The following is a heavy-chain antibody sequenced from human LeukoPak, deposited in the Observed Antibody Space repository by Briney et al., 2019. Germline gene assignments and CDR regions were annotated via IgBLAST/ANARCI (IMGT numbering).Heavy chain of an antibody. CDR2: ISGYNGNT. V-gene: IGHV1-18*04. D-gene: IGHD3-22*01. Sequence: ASVKVSCKASGYTVTNYYMHWVRQAPGQGLEWMGWISGYNGNTKYAQNLQGRVTMTTDTSTTTAYMELRSLRSDDTAVYYCARGRYYDSGGYDEAFDIWGQGTAVTVSS. CDR1: GYTVTNYY. J-gene: IGHJ3*02. CDR3: ARGRYYDSGGYDEAFDI.